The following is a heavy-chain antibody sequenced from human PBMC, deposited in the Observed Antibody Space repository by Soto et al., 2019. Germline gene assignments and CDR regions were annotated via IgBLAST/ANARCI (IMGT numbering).Heavy chain of an antibody. V-gene: IGHV4-38-2*01. CDR1: GYSISSGYY. CDR3: ARQDGSPPGGFDI. Sequence: SETLSLTCAVSGYSISSGYYWGWIRQPPGKGLEWIGSIYHSGSTYYNPSLKSRVTISVDTSKNQFSLKLSSVTAADTAVYYCARQDGSPPGGFDIWGQGTMVTVSS. J-gene: IGHJ3*02. D-gene: IGHD2-15*01. CDR2: IYHSGST.